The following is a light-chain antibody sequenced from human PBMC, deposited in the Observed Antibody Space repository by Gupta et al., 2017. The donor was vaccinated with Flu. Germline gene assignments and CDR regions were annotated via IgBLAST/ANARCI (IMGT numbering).Light chain of an antibody. CDR3: QQSYSSPLT. V-gene: IGKV1-39*01. Sequence: DIHMTQSPSSLSAFVGDRVTIPCRASQSTSGYLNWYQQEPGKAPKLLIYAVSSLQNGVPSRFRGSGSGTDFTLTISRLQPEDSATYDCQQSYSSPLTCGGGTKVEIK. CDR2: AVS. CDR1: QSTSGY. J-gene: IGKJ4*01.